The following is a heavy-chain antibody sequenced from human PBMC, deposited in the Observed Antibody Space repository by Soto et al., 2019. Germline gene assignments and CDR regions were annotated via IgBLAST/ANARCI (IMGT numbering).Heavy chain of an antibody. V-gene: IGHV4-38-2*02. Sequence: SETLSLTCSVCGEYISSGYYWGWIRQPPGRGLEWIGSIYHNGKTYYNPSLKSRVTISVDTSKNQLSLKVSSVTAADTALYYCARDRMIVVNYGLDVWGQGTTVTVS. CDR3: ARDRMIVVNYGLDV. J-gene: IGHJ6*02. D-gene: IGHD3-22*01. CDR2: IYHNGKT. CDR1: GEYISSGYY.